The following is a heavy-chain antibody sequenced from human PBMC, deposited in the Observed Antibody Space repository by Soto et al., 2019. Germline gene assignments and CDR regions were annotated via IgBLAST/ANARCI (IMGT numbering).Heavy chain of an antibody. D-gene: IGHD2-2*03. V-gene: IGHV4-4*02. Sequence: PSETLSLTCDVSGDSISNGNWWSWVRQPPEQGLEWIGEILYTGSVTYNPSLESRVTISVDKSKNQFSLKVNSVTAADTAVYYCARQVGSVVYDYYYYYMDVWGQGTTVTVSS. CDR1: GDSISNGNW. J-gene: IGHJ6*03. CDR3: ARQVGSVVYDYYYYYMDV. CDR2: ILYTGSV.